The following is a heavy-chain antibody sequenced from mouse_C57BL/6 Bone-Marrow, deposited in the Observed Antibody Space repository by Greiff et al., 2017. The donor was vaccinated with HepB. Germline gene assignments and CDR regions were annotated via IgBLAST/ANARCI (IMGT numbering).Heavy chain of an antibody. V-gene: IGHV5-6*01. CDR2: ISSGGSYT. CDR3: ARRGYGSSHWYFDV. Sequence: EVHLVESGGDLVKPGGSLKLSCAASGFTFSSYGMSWVRQTPDKRLEWVATISSGGSYTYYPDSVKGRFTISRDNAKNTLYLQMGSLKSEDTAMYYCARRGYGSSHWYFDVWGTGTTVTVSS. CDR1: GFTFSSYG. D-gene: IGHD1-1*01. J-gene: IGHJ1*03.